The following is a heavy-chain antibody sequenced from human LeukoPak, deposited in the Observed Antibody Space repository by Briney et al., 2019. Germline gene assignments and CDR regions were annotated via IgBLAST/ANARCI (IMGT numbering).Heavy chain of an antibody. CDR3: AAMYTVREVIIGDDY. D-gene: IGHD3-10*01. CDR2: IIPLFGTP. J-gene: IGHJ4*02. V-gene: IGHV1-69*06. CDR1: GGTFSSYA. Sequence: SVKVSCKASGGTFSSYAISWVRQAPGQGLEWMGGIIPLFGTPNYAQKFQGRVTITADISTTTVYMDLNSLRSEDTAVYYCAAMYTVREVIIGDDYWGQGTLVTVSS.